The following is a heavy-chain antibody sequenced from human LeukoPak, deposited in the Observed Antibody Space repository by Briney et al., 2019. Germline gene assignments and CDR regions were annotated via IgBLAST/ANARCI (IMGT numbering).Heavy chain of an antibody. CDR2: ISYDGSNK. V-gene: IGHV3-30*04. J-gene: IGHJ4*02. D-gene: IGHD2-15*01. CDR3: ARARGSSWYYYFDY. CDR1: GFTFSSYA. Sequence: GGSLRLSCAASGFTFSSYAMHWVRQAPGKGLEWVAVISYDGSNKYYADSVKGRFTISRDNSKNTLYLQMNSLRAEDTAVYYCARARGSSWYYYFDYWGQGTLVTVSS.